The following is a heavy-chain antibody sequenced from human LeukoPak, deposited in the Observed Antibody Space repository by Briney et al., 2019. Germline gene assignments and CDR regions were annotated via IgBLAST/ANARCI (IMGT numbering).Heavy chain of an antibody. J-gene: IGHJ5*02. V-gene: IGHV3-21*01. CDR3: ARDRGYYYDSSGYYYVEGFDP. Sequence: GGSLRLSCAAPGFTFSSYSMNWVRQAPGKGLEWVSSISSSSSYIYYADSVKGRFTISRDNAKNSLYLQMNSLRAEDTAAYYCARDRGYYYDSSGYYYVEGFDPWGQGTLVTVSS. CDR2: ISSSSSYI. D-gene: IGHD3-22*01. CDR1: GFTFSSYS.